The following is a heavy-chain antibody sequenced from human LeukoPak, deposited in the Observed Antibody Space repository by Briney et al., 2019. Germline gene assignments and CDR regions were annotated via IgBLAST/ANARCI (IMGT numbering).Heavy chain of an antibody. D-gene: IGHD6-13*01. CDR1: GFTFSSYA. Sequence: GGSLRLSCAASGFTFSSYAMSWVRQAPGKGLEWVSAISGSGGSTYYADSVKGRFTISRGNSKNTLYLQMNSLRAEDTAVYYCAKRPSSSWSPFGMDVWGQGTTVTVSS. CDR2: ISGSGGST. CDR3: AKRPSSSWSPFGMDV. V-gene: IGHV3-23*01. J-gene: IGHJ6*02.